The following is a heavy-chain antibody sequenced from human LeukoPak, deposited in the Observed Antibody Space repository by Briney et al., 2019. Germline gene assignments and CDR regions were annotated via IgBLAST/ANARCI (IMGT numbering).Heavy chain of an antibody. CDR3: AREYCSSTSCAYFDY. CDR2: IWYDGSNK. CDR1: GFTFSSYS. J-gene: IGHJ4*02. D-gene: IGHD2-2*01. Sequence: GGSLRLSCAASGFTFSSYSMNWVRQAPGKGLEWVAVIWYDGSNKYYADSVKGRFTISRDNSKNTLYLQMNSLRAEDTAVYYCAREYCSSTSCAYFDYWGQGTLVTVSS. V-gene: IGHV3-33*08.